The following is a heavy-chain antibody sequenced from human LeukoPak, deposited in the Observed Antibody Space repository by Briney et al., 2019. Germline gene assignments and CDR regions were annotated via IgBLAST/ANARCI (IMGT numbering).Heavy chain of an antibody. D-gene: IGHD4-17*01. CDR3: ARAYSTVTTTDY. J-gene: IGHJ4*02. CDR1: VYSFTSYY. CDR2: INPSGGST. Sequence: ASVKVSCKASVYSFTSYYMHWVGQAPGHGREWMGIINPSGGSTSYAQKFQGRITMTRDTSTSTVYMELSSLRSEDTAVYYCARAYSTVTTTDYWGQGTLVTVSS. V-gene: IGHV1-46*01.